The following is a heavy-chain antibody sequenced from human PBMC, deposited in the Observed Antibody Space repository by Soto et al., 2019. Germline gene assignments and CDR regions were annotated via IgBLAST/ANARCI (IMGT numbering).Heavy chain of an antibody. J-gene: IGHJ4*02. D-gene: IGHD5-12*01. CDR3: VRLGGFDPTHDF. Sequence: PGGSLRLSCAASGFTFSSYAINWVRQAAGEGLEWVSVISGSGGSTFYADSVKGRFTISRDNTRNTLSLEMKSLRVDDTGIYFCVRLGGFDPTHDFWGQGTLVTVSS. V-gene: IGHV3-23*01. CDR2: ISGSGGST. CDR1: GFTFSSYA.